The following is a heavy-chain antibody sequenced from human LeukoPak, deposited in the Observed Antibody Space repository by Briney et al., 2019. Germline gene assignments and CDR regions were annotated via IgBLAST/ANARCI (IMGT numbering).Heavy chain of an antibody. CDR2: VWYDGNNK. J-gene: IGHJ4*03. Sequence: GGSLRLSCAASGFTFRSYGMHWVRQAPGKGLEWVAIVWYDGNNKYYADSVKGRFTVSRDNSKDTVSLQLNSLRAEDTAVYYCARGSEAASGAFEYWVLGALVTV. CDR1: GFTFRSYG. V-gene: IGHV3-33*01. D-gene: IGHD6-13*01. CDR3: ARGSEAASGAFEY.